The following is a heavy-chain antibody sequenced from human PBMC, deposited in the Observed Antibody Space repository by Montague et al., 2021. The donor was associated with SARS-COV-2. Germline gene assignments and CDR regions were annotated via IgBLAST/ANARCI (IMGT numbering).Heavy chain of an antibody. D-gene: IGHD5-18*01. CDR3: ARDGRRLYTYGSLDY. Sequence: SETLSLTCTVSGAAISRSCWGWIRQTAGTGEERVWRIETGGSPKYNPSLKSRVTMSLYTSKNQFSLKVNSVTVADTAMYFCARDGRRLYTYGSLDYWGQGILVTVSS. V-gene: IGHV4-4*07. CDR1: GAAISRSC. CDR2: IETGGSP. J-gene: IGHJ4*02.